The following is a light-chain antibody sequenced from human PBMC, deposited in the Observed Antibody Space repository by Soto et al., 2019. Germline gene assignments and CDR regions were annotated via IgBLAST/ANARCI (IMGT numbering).Light chain of an antibody. CDR1: KLGNKY. Sequence: SYELTQPPLVSVSPGQTATITCSGDKLGNKYTSWYQQKPGQSPVLIIYQDSSRPSGIPERFSGSNSGNTATLTISGTQAMDEADYYCQAWDSTYVFGTGTKLTVL. CDR3: QAWDSTYV. CDR2: QDS. J-gene: IGLJ1*01. V-gene: IGLV3-1*01.